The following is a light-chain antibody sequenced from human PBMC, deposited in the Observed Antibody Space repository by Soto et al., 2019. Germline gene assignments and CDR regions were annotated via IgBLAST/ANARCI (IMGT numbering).Light chain of an antibody. J-gene: IGKJ1*01. V-gene: IGKV1-39*01. CDR2: DAS. CDR3: QQSYSSPQT. Sequence: GDRVTIRCRASQSISNRLALYHQKPGKTPNLLIYDASNLGSGVPSRFSGSGSGTDFTLTISSLQPEDFAIYYCQQSYSSPQTFGQGTKVDI. CDR1: QSISNR.